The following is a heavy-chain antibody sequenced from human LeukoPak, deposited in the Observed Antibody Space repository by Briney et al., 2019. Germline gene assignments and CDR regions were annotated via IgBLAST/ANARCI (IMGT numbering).Heavy chain of an antibody. CDR3: ARDAITMVRGVTAP. CDR2: MNPNSGNT. CDR1: EYTFTSYD. J-gene: IGHJ4*02. V-gene: IGHV1-8*01. Sequence: ASVKVSCKASEYTFTSYDINWVRQATGQGLEWMGWMNPNSGNTGYAQKFQGRVTMTRDTSISTAYMELRSLRSDDTAVYYCARDAITMVRGVTAPWGQGTLVTVSS. D-gene: IGHD3-10*01.